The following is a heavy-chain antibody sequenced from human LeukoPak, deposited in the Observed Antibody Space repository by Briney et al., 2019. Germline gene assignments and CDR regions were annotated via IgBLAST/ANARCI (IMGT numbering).Heavy chain of an antibody. CDR1: DGSISTYY. CDR3: ARGGLPRENWFDP. Sequence: SETLSLTCTVSDGSISTYYWSWIRQPAGKGLAWIGRIYTTGSTNYNPSLKSRVTMSVDTSKNQFSLKLSSVTAADTAVYYCARGGLPRENWFDPWGQGTLVTVSS. V-gene: IGHV4-4*07. D-gene: IGHD1-26*01. CDR2: IYTTGST. J-gene: IGHJ5*02.